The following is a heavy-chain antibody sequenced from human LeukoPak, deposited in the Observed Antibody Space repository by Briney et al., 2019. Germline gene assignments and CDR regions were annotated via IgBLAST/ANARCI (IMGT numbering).Heavy chain of an antibody. CDR3: AKGSGINHYHWIDP. CDR1: EFTFSNYA. J-gene: IGHJ5*02. V-gene: IGHV3-23*01. Sequence: GGSLRLSCAASEFTFSNYAMNWVRQAPGKGLEWVSGISGGGGSTYYADSVKGRFTISRDNSKNTLYLQMDSLRAEDTALYYCAKGSGINHYHWIDPWGQGTLVTFSS. CDR2: ISGGGGST. D-gene: IGHD1-14*01.